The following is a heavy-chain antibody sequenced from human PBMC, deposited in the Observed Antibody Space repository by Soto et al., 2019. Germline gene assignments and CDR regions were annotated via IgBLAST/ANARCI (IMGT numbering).Heavy chain of an antibody. CDR2: IYSGGST. Sequence: PGGSLRLSCAASGFTVSSNYMSWVRQAPGKGLEGVSVIYSGGSTYYADSVKGRFTISRDNAKNTLYLQMNSLRAEDTAVYYCANLGHCSSTSRYGSDDAFDIWGQGTMVTVSS. J-gene: IGHJ3*02. V-gene: IGHV3-66*01. CDR3: ANLGHCSSTSRYGSDDAFDI. D-gene: IGHD2-2*01. CDR1: GFTVSSNY.